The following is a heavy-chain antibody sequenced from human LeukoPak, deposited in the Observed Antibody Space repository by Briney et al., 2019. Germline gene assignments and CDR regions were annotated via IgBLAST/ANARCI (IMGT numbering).Heavy chain of an antibody. J-gene: IGHJ4*02. Sequence: ASVKVSCKASEYTFTSYDINWVRQATGQGLEWMGWMNPNSGNTGYAQKFQGRVTITRNTSTSTAYMELSSLRSEDTAVYYSATGEYSSLSWRQGTLVTVSS. D-gene: IGHD6-6*01. CDR3: ATGEYSSLS. CDR2: MNPNSGNT. V-gene: IGHV1-8*03. CDR1: EYTFTSYD.